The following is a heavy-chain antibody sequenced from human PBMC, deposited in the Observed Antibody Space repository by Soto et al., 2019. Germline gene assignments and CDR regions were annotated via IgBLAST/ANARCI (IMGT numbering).Heavy chain of an antibody. J-gene: IGHJ4*02. CDR1: GFFFSSYT. CDR2: ISHDGSNK. Sequence: QVQLVESGGGVVQPGRSLRLSCAASGFFFSSYTMHWVRQAQGKGLEWVAAISHDGSNKYYADSVKGRFTISRDNSKNTLLLQMNSLGAEDTAVYYCAKDSNKYSSSLRGRYFDYWGQGIGVTVSS. D-gene: IGHD4-4*01. V-gene: IGHV3-30-3*01. CDR3: AKDSNKYSSSLRGRYFDY.